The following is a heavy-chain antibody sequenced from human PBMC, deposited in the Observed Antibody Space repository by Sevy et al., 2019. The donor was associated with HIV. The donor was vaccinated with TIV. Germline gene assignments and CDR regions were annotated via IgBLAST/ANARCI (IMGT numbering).Heavy chain of an antibody. J-gene: IGHJ4*02. V-gene: IGHV3-21*01. Sequence: GGFLRLSCAASGFTFSSYSMNWVRQAPGKGLEWISSISSSSSYIYYADSVKGRFTISRDNAKNSLYLQMNSLRAEDTAVYYCARGERPAEPTHYYDSSVLGVDYWGQGTLVTVSS. CDR1: GFTFSSYS. CDR2: ISSSSSYI. D-gene: IGHD3-22*01. CDR3: ARGERPAEPTHYYDSSVLGVDY.